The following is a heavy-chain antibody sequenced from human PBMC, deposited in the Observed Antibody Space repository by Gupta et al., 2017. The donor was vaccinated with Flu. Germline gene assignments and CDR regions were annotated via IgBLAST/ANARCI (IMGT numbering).Heavy chain of an antibody. Sequence: QITLKESGPTLVKPTQTLTLTCTFSGFSFGTSGVGVGWIRQAPGKALEWLALIYWDDERRYNPSLKSRLSISKDTSKTQVILTMTNMDPVDTGTYYCAHSAKLRPYNWFDPWGQGTLVTVSS. D-gene: IGHD2-21*01. J-gene: IGHJ5*02. CDR1: GFSFGTSGVG. V-gene: IGHV2-5*02. CDR3: AHSAKLRPYNWFDP. CDR2: IYWDDER.